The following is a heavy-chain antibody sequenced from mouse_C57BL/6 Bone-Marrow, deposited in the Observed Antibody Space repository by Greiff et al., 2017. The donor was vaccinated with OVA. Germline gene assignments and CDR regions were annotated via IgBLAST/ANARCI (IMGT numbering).Heavy chain of an antibody. CDR1: GYAFTNYL. V-gene: IGHV1-54*01. CDR2: INPGSGGT. D-gene: IGHD1-1*01. J-gene: IGHJ2*01. CDR3: ARFIDGNYGSSYFDY. Sequence: QVHVKQSGAELVRPGTSVKVSCKASGYAFTNYLIEWVKQRPGQGLEWIGVINPGSGGTNYNEKFKGKATLTADKSSSTAYMQLSSLTSEDSAVYFCARFIDGNYGSSYFDYWGQGTTLTVSS.